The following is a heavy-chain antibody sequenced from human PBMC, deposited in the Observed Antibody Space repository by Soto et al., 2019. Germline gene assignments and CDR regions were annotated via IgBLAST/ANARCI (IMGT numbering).Heavy chain of an antibody. D-gene: IGHD3-16*01. CDR2: VHGGGST. CDR1: GFTVSNNH. Sequence: VQLVESGGGLIQPGGSLRLSCAASGFTVSNNHMTWVRQAAGKVLELVSFVHGGGSTSYADSVKGRFTISRDNSKNTLYLQLDSLRAEDTAIYYCAGRLTTAASLDYWGRGNLVSVSS. J-gene: IGHJ4*02. V-gene: IGHV3-53*01. CDR3: AGRLTTAASLDY.